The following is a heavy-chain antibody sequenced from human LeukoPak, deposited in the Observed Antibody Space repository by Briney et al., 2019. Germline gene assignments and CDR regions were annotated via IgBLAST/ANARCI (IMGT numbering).Heavy chain of an antibody. CDR1: GFAFNSYV. CDR2: IGGSGDST. J-gene: IGHJ6*02. V-gene: IGHV3-23*01. Sequence: GGSLRLSCAASGFAFNSYVMTWVRQAPGKGLEWVSAIGGSGDSTYYADSVKGRFTISRDNSENTLFLQMNSLRGEDTAVYYCASCRREYYYYGMDVWGQGTTVTVSS. CDR3: ASCRREYYYYGMDV.